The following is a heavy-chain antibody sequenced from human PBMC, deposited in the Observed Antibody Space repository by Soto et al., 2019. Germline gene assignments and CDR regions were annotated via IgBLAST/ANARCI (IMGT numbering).Heavy chain of an antibody. Sequence: SQTLSLTCAISGDSVSSNSAAWNWIGQSPSRGLEWLGRTYYRSKWYNDYAISVKSRITINPDTSKNQFSLQLNSVTPEDTAVYYCARVTMVRGVTGYYYGMDVWGQGTTVTVSS. CDR2: TYYRSKWYN. D-gene: IGHD3-10*01. J-gene: IGHJ6*02. CDR3: ARVTMVRGVTGYYYGMDV. CDR1: GDSVSSNSAA. V-gene: IGHV6-1*01.